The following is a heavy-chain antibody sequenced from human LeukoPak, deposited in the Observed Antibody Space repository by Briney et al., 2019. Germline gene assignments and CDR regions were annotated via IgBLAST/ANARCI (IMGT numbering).Heavy chain of an antibody. J-gene: IGHJ4*02. V-gene: IGHV4-31*03. Sequence: TLSLTCTVSGASISSGGYYWSWIRQHPGKGLEWIGYISYSGSTYYNPSLKSRVTISVDTSKNQFSLKLSSVTAADTAVYYCVRWVYYYDSAGQYDYWGQGTLVTVSS. CDR2: ISYSGST. CDR1: GASISSGGYY. CDR3: VRWVYYYDSAGQYDY. D-gene: IGHD3-22*01.